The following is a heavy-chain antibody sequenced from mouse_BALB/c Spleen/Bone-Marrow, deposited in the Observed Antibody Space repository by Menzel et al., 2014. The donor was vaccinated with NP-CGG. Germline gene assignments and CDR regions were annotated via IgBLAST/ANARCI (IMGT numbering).Heavy chain of an antibody. D-gene: IGHD4-1*01. CDR3: SKVNWDKAY. Sequence: QVYVKQSGADLVKPGVSVKLSCKASGYTFTSFSLYWVRQRPGQGLEWLGDINPRNGFTNFNERFMSKPTLTVDKSSSTAYMQLNRLTTEDYAIYKGSKVNWDKAYWGQGTLVTVST. J-gene: IGHJ3*01. V-gene: IGHV1S81*02. CDR1: GYTFTSFS. CDR2: INPRNGFT.